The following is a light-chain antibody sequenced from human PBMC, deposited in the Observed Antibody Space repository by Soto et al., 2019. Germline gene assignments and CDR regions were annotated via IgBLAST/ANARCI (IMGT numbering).Light chain of an antibody. Sequence: DIHLTQSPPSLSACVGDNVTITCRASQPISNFLNWYQHKPGKAPILVIYSISNLNSGVPSRFRGSGSGTDFALTISRLQPDDFSTYYCQQSYSVSLTFGGGTNVELK. CDR1: QPISNF. CDR2: SIS. CDR3: QQSYSVSLT. V-gene: IGKV1-39*01. J-gene: IGKJ4*01.